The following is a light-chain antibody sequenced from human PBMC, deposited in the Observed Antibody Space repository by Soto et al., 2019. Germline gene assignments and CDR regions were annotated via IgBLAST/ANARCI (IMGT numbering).Light chain of an antibody. V-gene: IGKV3-20*01. CDR2: GAS. Sequence: EIVLTQSPGTLSFSTGERATLSCRASQSVSSRYLARYQQKPGQAPRHLIYGASSRATGIPDRFSGSGSGTDFTLTISRLEPEDFAVYYCQQYGSSPLFTFGPGTKVDIK. CDR3: QQYGSSPLFT. CDR1: QSVSSRY. J-gene: IGKJ3*01.